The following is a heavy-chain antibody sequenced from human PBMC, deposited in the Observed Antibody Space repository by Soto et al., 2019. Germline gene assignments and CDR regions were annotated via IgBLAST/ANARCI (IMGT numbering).Heavy chain of an antibody. CDR3: ARREQSDYYYMDV. D-gene: IGHD6-19*01. V-gene: IGHV3-64*01. Sequence: EVQLVESGGGLVQPGGSLRFSCAASGFTFSNYAMDWVHQAPGKVLEYVSGISSNGVGTYYANSVKDRFTISRDNSKNTLYLQMGSLRAEDMAVYYCARREQSDYYYMDVWGKGTSVTVSS. J-gene: IGHJ6*03. CDR1: GFTFSNYA. CDR2: ISSNGVGT.